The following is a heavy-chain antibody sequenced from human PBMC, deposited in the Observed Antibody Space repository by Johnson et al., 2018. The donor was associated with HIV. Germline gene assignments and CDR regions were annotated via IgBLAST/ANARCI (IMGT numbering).Heavy chain of an antibody. CDR2: IYNVTT. D-gene: IGHD1-14*01. Sequence: VQLVESGGGLIQAGGSLRPSCAASGFIVSNNYMSWVRQAPGKGLEWVSLIYNVTTFYADSVKGRFTISRDNSKNTLYLQMNSLRAEDTAVYYCTRESTEAFDIWGQGTMVTVSS. V-gene: IGHV3-53*01. CDR1: GFIVSNNY. J-gene: IGHJ3*02. CDR3: TRESTEAFDI.